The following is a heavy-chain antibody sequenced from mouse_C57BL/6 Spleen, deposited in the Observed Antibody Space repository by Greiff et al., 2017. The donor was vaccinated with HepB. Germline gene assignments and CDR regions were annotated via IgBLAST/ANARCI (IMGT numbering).Heavy chain of an antibody. J-gene: IGHJ4*01. V-gene: IGHV1-20*01. CDR2: INPYNGDT. CDR3: ARGDDYLYAMDY. Sequence: VQLQQSGPELVKPGDSVKISCKASGYSFTGYFMNWVMQSHGKSLEWIGRINPYNGDTFYNQKFKGKATLTVDKSSSTAHMELRSLTSEDSAVYYCARGDDYLYAMDYWGQGTSVTVSS. D-gene: IGHD2-4*01. CDR1: GYSFTGYF.